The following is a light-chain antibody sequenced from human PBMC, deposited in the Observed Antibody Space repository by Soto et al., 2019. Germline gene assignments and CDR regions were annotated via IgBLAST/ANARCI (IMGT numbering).Light chain of an antibody. J-gene: IGLJ2*01. CDR3: SSYTSSSTLPV. V-gene: IGLV2-14*01. CDR2: DVS. CDR1: SSDVGGYNY. Sequence: QSALTQPASVSGSPGQSITISCTGTSSDVGGYNYVSWYQQHPGKAPKLMIYDVSNRPSGVSNRFSGSKSGNTASLTISGLPAEDEADYYCSSYTSSSTLPVFGGGTKLTVL.